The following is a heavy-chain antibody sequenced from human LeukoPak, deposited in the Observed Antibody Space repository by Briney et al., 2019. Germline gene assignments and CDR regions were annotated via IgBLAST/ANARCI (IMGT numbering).Heavy chain of an antibody. D-gene: IGHD3-22*01. J-gene: IGHJ5*02. CDR1: GFTFISYE. Sequence: PGGSLRLSCAASGFTFISYEMNWVRQAPGKGLEWVSYISSSGSTIYYADSVKGRFTISRDNAKNSLYLQMNSLRAEDTAVYYCARDRFLHSSGYYTGNWFDPWGQGTLVTVSS. V-gene: IGHV3-48*03. CDR3: ARDRFLHSSGYYTGNWFDP. CDR2: ISSSGSTI.